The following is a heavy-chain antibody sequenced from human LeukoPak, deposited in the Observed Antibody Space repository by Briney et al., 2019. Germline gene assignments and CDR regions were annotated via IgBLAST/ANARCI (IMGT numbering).Heavy chain of an antibody. CDR2: IYYSGST. Sequence: GSLRLSCAASGFNLGTYWMHWVRQAPGKGLEWIGSIYYSGSTYYNPSLKSRVTISVDTSKNQFSLKLSSATAADTAVYYCARNPPTIFGHFDLWGRGTLATVSS. CDR3: ARNPPTIFGHFDL. CDR1: GFNLGTYW. D-gene: IGHD3-9*01. V-gene: IGHV4-38-2*01. J-gene: IGHJ2*01.